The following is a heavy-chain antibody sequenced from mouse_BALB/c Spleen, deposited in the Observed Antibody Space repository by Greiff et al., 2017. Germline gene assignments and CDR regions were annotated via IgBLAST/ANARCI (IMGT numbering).Heavy chain of an antibody. D-gene: IGHD1-1*01. CDR2: INPYNGGT. J-gene: IGHJ4*01. CDR3: ARDGLITTVVATRAMDY. V-gene: IGHV1-18*01. Sequence: EVQRVESGPELVKPGASMKISCKASGYSFTGYTMNWVKQSHGKNLEWIGLINPYNGGTSYNQKFKGKATLTVDKSSSTAYMELLSLTSEDSAVYYCARDGLITTVVATRAMDYWGQGTSVTVSS. CDR1: GYSFTGYT.